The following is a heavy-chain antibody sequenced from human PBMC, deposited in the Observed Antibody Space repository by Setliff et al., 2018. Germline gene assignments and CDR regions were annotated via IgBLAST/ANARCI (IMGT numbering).Heavy chain of an antibody. CDR1: GDSLTSGPYY. J-gene: IGHJ4*02. CDR3: ARGRLLYVGDSHYFDI. D-gene: IGHD4-17*01. V-gene: IGHV4-61*09. CDR2: IYSEGTT. Sequence: SQTLSLTCTVSGDSLTSGPYYWTWVRQPAGKGLEWIGHIYSEGTTNYSPSLRSRVTISSDTSKNQFSLQLNSVTATDTAVYYCARGRLLYVGDSHYFDIWGQGTLVTVSS.